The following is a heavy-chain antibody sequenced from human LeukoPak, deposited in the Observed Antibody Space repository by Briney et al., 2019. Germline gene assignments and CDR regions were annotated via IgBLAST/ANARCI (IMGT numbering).Heavy chain of an antibody. J-gene: IGHJ4*02. CDR1: GFTFSRRW. CDR3: ATPLDYYDRSDSHQGGD. D-gene: IGHD3-22*01. V-gene: IGHV3-7*03. CDR2: IKHDGSEK. Sequence: PGGSLRLSCAASGFTFSRRWMSWVRKAPGKGLEWVANIKHDGSEKNYVDSVKGRFTISRDNAKNSLDLQMNSLRAEDTAVYYCATPLDYYDRSDSHQGGDWGQGTLVTVSS.